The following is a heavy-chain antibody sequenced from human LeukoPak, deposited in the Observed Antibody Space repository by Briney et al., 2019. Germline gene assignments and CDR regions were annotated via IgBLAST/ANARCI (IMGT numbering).Heavy chain of an antibody. Sequence: SETLSLTCTVSGGSISSYYWSWIRQPPGKGLEWIGYIYYSGSTNYNPSLKSRVTISVDTSKNQFSPKLSSVTAADTAVYYCARDRLEDIRGAFDIWGQGTMVTVSS. CDR1: GGSISSYY. CDR2: IYYSGST. V-gene: IGHV4-59*01. J-gene: IGHJ3*02. CDR3: ARDRLEDIRGAFDI. D-gene: IGHD2-15*01.